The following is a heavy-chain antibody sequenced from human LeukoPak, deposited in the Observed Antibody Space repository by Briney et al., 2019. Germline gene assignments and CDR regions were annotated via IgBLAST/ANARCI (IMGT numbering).Heavy chain of an antibody. CDR3: ARITGPNPPLYWYFDL. D-gene: IGHD1-14*01. V-gene: IGHV6-1*01. J-gene: IGHJ2*01. CDR1: GDSVSSNSAA. CDR2: TYYRSKWYN. Sequence: SQTLSLTCAISGDSVSSNSAAWNWIRQSPSRGLEWLGRTYYRSKWYNDYAVSVKSRITINPDTSKNQFSLQLNSVTPEDTAVYYCARITGPNPPLYWYFDLWGRGTLVTVSS.